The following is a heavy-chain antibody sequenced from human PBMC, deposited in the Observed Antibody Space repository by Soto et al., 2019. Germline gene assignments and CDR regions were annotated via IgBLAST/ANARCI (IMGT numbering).Heavy chain of an antibody. CDR1: GYTFTMYY. CDR2: INPSGGST. J-gene: IGHJ3*02. V-gene: IGHV1-46*01. Sequence: SVKVSCKASGYTFTMYYMHGVGQSPLRWRDWMGIINPSGGSTSYAQKFQGRVTMTRDTSTSTVYMELSSLRSEDTAVYYCARERYYDSSGTPRDAFDIWGQGTMVTVSS. D-gene: IGHD3-22*01. CDR3: ARERYYDSSGTPRDAFDI.